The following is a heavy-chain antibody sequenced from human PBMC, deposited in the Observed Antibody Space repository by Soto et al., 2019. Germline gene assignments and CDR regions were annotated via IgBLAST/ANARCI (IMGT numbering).Heavy chain of an antibody. Sequence: EVQLVESGGGLIQPGGSLRLSCAASGFTVSSNYMSWVRQAPGKGLEWVSDIYSGGNTYYADSVKGRFTISRDNSKNTRYLHMNSLRVDDTAVYYRARAVIEGYYDSSPYYFDYWGRGTLVTV. J-gene: IGHJ4*02. V-gene: IGHV3-53*01. D-gene: IGHD3-22*01. CDR3: ARAVIEGYYDSSPYYFDY. CDR1: GFTVSSNY. CDR2: IYSGGNT.